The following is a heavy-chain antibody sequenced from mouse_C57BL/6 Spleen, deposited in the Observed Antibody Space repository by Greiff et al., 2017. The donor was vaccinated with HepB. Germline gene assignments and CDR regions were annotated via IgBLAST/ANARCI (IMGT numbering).Heavy chain of an antibody. J-gene: IGHJ3*01. V-gene: IGHV1-80*01. CDR2: IYPGDGDT. Sequence: QVQLKESGAELVKPGASVKISCKASGYAFSSYWMNWVKQRPGKGLEWIGQIYPGDGDTNYNGKFKGKATLTADKSSSTAYMQLSSLTSEDSAVYFCARLTYYSNPWFAYWGQGTLVTVSA. CDR3: ARLTYYSNPWFAY. CDR1: GYAFSSYW. D-gene: IGHD2-5*01.